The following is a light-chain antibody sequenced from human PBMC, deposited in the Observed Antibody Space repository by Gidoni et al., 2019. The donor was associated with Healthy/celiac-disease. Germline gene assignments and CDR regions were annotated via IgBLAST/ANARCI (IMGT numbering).Light chain of an antibody. CDR1: SSNLGNNY. V-gene: IGLV1-51*01. CDR2: DNN. Sequence: QSVSTQPPSVSAAPGQKVTIPCSGSSSNLGNNYVSWYQQLPGTAPKLLIYDNNKRPSGIPDRFSGSKSGTSATLGITGLQTGDEADYYCGTWDSSLSAVVFGGGTKLTVL. CDR3: GTWDSSLSAVV. J-gene: IGLJ2*01.